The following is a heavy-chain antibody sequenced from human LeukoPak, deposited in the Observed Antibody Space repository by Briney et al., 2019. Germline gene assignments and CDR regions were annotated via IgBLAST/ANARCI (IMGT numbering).Heavy chain of an antibody. V-gene: IGHV1-2*02. D-gene: IGHD3-10*01. J-gene: IGHJ4*02. CDR2: INPNSGGT. CDR1: GYTFTGYY. CDR3: AREERGERPSNMVY. Sequence: PRASVKVSCKASGYTFTGYYMHWVRQAPGQGLEWMGWINPNSGGTNYAQKFQGRVTMTRDTSTSTVYMELSSLRSEDTAVYYCAREERGERPSNMVYWGQGTLVTVSS.